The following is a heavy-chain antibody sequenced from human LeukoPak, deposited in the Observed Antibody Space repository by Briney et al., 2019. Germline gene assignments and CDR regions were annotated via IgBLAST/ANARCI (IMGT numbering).Heavy chain of an antibody. CDR2: FDPEDGET. V-gene: IGHV1-24*01. CDR1: GYTLTELS. CDR3: ATWGWGRSPRWFDP. Sequence: ASVKVSCKVSGYTLTELSMHWARQAPGKGLEWMGGFDPEDGETIYAQKFQGRVTMTEDTSTDTAYMELSSLRSEDTAVYYCATWGWGRSPRWFDPWGQGTLVTVSS. J-gene: IGHJ5*02. D-gene: IGHD3-16*01.